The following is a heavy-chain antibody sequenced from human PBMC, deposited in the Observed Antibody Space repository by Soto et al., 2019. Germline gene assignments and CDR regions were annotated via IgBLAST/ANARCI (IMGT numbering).Heavy chain of an antibody. V-gene: IGHV1-18*01. CDR3: ARESRGYEDY. CDR1: GYTFSTYG. CDR2: TSGNNDKK. J-gene: IGHJ4*02. Sequence: QVQLVQSGAEVTKPGASVKVSCKASGYTFSTYGISWVRQDPGQGLEWMGWTSGNNDKKNYSQKFKGRVTMTTDTSTNTAYLELRSLSTDDTALYYWARESRGYEDYWGQGTLVIVSS. D-gene: IGHD5-12*01.